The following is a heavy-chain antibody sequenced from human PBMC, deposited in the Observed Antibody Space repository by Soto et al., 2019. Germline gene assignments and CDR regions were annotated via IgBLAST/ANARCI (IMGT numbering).Heavy chain of an antibody. J-gene: IGHJ2*01. CDR3: ARMSYFYDKWYFDL. V-gene: IGHV4-30-4*01. CDR1: GASINNNDYY. D-gene: IGHD3-22*01. Sequence: SETLSLTCTVSGASINNNDYYWSWIRQTPGKGLEWIGYVYYSGTTDYIPSLKSRLSMSIDKSQNQFTLKLNSVTAADTATYYCARMSYFYDKWYFDLWGRGTLFTVSS. CDR2: VYYSGTT.